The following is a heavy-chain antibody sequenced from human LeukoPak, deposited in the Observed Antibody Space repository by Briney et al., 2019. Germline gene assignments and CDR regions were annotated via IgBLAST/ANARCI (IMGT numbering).Heavy chain of an antibody. Sequence: SETLSLTCTVSGGSISSSSYYWGWIRQPPGKGLEWIGSIYYSGSTYYNPSLKSRVTISVDTSKNQFSLKLSSVTAADTAVYYCARSGGSHSDYWGQGTLVTVSS. CDR1: GGSISSSSYY. CDR2: IYYSGST. D-gene: IGHD1-26*01. CDR3: ARSGGSHSDY. V-gene: IGHV4-39*07. J-gene: IGHJ4*02.